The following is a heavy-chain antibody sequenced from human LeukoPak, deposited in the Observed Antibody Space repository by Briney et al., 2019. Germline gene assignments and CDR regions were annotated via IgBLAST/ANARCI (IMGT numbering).Heavy chain of an antibody. CDR1: GFTFSSHG. D-gene: IGHD2-2*01. CDR2: IIPSGHTT. CDR3: AKDRHAPGRYCSSVTCFPFDP. V-gene: IGHV3-23*01. Sequence: GGTLRLSCVASGFTFSSHGMNWVRQAPGKGLEWVSGIIPSGHTTYYADSVRGRFTISRDNSKSTLYLQMNSLRAEDTAVYYCAKDRHAPGRYCSSVTCFPFDPWGQGTLVTVSS. J-gene: IGHJ5*02.